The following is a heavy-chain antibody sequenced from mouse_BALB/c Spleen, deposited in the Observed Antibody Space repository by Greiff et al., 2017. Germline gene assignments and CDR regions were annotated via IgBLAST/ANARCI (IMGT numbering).Heavy chain of an antibody. Sequence: DVQLQESGPGLVKPSQSLSLTCTVTGYSITSDYAWNWIRQFPGNKLEWMGYISYSGSTSYNPSLKSRISITRDTSKNQFFLQLNSVTTEDTATYYCARNYRYDEFAYWGQGTLVTVSA. J-gene: IGHJ3*01. CDR1: GYSITSDYA. CDR3: ARNYRYDEFAY. V-gene: IGHV3-2*02. D-gene: IGHD2-14*01. CDR2: ISYSGST.